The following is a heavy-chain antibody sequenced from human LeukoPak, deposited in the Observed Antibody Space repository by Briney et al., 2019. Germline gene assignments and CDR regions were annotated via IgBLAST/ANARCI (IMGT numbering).Heavy chain of an antibody. CDR2: VYYSGST. D-gene: IGHD4-23*01. J-gene: IGHJ4*02. CDR1: GGSISSSSYY. CDR3: VSVVNHQGTDYFDY. V-gene: IGHV4-39*01. Sequence: TPSETLSLTCTVSGGSISSSSYYWGWIRQPPGKGLEWIGSVYYSGSTYYNPSLKSRVTISVDTSKNQFSLKLSSVTAADTAVYYCVSVVNHQGTDYFDYWGQGTLVTVSS.